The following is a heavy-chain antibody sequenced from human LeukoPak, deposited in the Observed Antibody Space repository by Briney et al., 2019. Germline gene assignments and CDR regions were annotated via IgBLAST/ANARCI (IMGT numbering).Heavy chain of an antibody. Sequence: SETLSLTCVVYGGSFSGYYWSWIRQPPGKGLEWIGEINHSGSTSYNPSLKSRVTISVDTFKNQFSLKLSSVTAADTAVYYCARVPSSGWYFDYWGQGTLVTVSS. CDR1: GGSFSGYY. D-gene: IGHD6-19*01. J-gene: IGHJ4*02. CDR3: ARVPSSGWYFDY. CDR2: INHSGST. V-gene: IGHV4-34*01.